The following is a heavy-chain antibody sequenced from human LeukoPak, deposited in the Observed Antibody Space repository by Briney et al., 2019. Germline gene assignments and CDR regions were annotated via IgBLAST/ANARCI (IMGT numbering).Heavy chain of an antibody. CDR2: IWYDGSNK. CDR3: ARADYTSGWYVRGFDY. V-gene: IGHV3-33*01. J-gene: IGHJ4*02. Sequence: PGGSLRLSCAASGFTFSSYVMHWVRQAPGKGLESVAVIWYDGSNKYYADSVKGRFTISRDNSKNTLDLQMNSLRAEDTAVYYCARADYTSGWYVRGFDYWGQGTLVTVSS. CDR1: GFTFSSYV. D-gene: IGHD6-19*01.